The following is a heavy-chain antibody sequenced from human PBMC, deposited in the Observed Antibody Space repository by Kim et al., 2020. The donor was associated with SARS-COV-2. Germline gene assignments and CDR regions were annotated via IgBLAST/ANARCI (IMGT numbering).Heavy chain of an antibody. CDR1: RYTLTAFY. Sequence: ASVKVSCKAFRYTLTAFYMHWVRQAPGQGLEWMGWINPKRGVTNYAHNFQGRVTMTWDTSINTAYMELSRLKSADTAVYYCARERDSLSLGKCSSGWYDP. J-gene: IGHJ5*02. V-gene: IGHV1-2*02. CDR3: ARERDSLSLGKCSSGWYDP. CDR2: INPKRGVT. D-gene: IGHD2-15*01.